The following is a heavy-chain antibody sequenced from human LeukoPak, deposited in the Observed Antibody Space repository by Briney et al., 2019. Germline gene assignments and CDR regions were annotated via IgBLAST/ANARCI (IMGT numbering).Heavy chain of an antibody. V-gene: IGHV3-74*01. J-gene: IGHJ5*02. CDR2: INTDGTST. D-gene: IGHD2-21*02. CDR3: ARDAADCGGDCPRWFDP. Sequence: GGSLRLSCAASGFTFSSYWMHWVRQAPGKGLVWVSRINTDGTSTSYADSVKGRFTISRDNAKNTVDLQMNSLRGEDTAVYYCARDAADCGGDCPRWFDPWGQGTLVTVSS. CDR1: GFTFSSYW.